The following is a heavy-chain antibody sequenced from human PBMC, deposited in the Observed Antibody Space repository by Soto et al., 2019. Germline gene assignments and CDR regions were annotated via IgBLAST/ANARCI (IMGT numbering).Heavy chain of an antibody. CDR3: ASSVISSGWYPNWFDP. Sequence: SETLSLTCTVSGGSIISGGYYWSWIRQHPGKGLEWIGYIYYSGSTYYNPSLKSRVTISVDTSKNQFSLKLSSVTAADTAVYYCASSVISSGWYPNWFDPWGQGTLVTVSS. J-gene: IGHJ5*02. D-gene: IGHD6-19*01. V-gene: IGHV4-31*03. CDR1: GGSIISGGYY. CDR2: IYYSGST.